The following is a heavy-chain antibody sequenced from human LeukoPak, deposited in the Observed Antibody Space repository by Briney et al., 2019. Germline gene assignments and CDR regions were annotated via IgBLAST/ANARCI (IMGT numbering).Heavy chain of an antibody. CDR3: ARVYGSGSYSDY. CDR1: GYTFTSYA. CDR2: INAGNGNT. J-gene: IGHJ4*02. V-gene: IGHV1-3*01. D-gene: IGHD3-10*01. Sequence: GASVKVSCKASGYTFTSYAMHWVRQAPGQRLEWMGWINAGNGNTKYSQKFQGRVTITRNTSASTAYMELSSLRSEDTAVYYCARVYGSGSYSDYWGQGTLVTVSS.